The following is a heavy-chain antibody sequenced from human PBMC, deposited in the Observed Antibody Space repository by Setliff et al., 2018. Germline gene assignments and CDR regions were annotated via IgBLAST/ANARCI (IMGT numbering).Heavy chain of an antibody. J-gene: IGHJ6*03. CDR3: ARGPLGDYADFYYYMDV. Sequence: GGSLRLSCVGSGFTFSSFAMTWVRQAPGKGLEWVATIKDDGSEKYYVDSVKGRCTISRDNPKNTLYLQMSSPTTEDTAVYYCARGPLGDYADFYYYMDVWGMGTTVTVSS. D-gene: IGHD4-17*01. CDR2: IKDDGSEK. CDR1: GFTFSSFA. V-gene: IGHV3-7*01.